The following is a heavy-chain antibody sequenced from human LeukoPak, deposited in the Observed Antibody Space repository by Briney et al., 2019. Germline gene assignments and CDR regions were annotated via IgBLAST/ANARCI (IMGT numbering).Heavy chain of an antibody. J-gene: IGHJ4*02. D-gene: IGHD6-13*01. Sequence: GGSLRLSCAASGFTFSSYAMHWVRQAPGKGLEWVAVISYDGSNKYYADSVKGRFTISRDNAKNSLYLQMNSLRAEDTAVYYCAREQQLAFDYWGQGTLVTVSS. CDR1: GFTFSSYA. CDR3: AREQQLAFDY. CDR2: ISYDGSNK. V-gene: IGHV3-30*04.